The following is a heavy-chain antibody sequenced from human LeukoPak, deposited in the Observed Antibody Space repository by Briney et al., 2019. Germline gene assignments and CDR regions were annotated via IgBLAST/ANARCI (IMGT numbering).Heavy chain of an antibody. CDR1: GFTFNTYA. Sequence: GGPLRLSCTASGFTFNTYAMSWVRQAPGKGLEWVSSITSSSSYIYYADSVKGRFTISRDNAKNSLYLQMNSLRAEDTAVYYCARHVVAVGFDYWGQGTLVTVSS. J-gene: IGHJ4*02. CDR3: ARHVVAVGFDY. D-gene: IGHD3-22*01. V-gene: IGHV3-21*01. CDR2: ITSSSSYI.